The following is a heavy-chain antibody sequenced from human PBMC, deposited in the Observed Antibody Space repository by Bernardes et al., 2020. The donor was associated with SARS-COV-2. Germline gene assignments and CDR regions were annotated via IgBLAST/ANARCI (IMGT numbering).Heavy chain of an antibody. D-gene: IGHD2-8*01. CDR1: GFTFSSYA. J-gene: IGHJ4*02. V-gene: IGHV3-23*01. Sequence: GGSLRLSCAASGFTFSSYAMSWVRQAPGKGLEWVSAISGSGSSTYYADSVKGRFTISRDNSKNTLYLQMNSLRAEDTAVYYCAKDGDNGVCARCVIGYYFDYWGQGTLVTVSS. CDR2: ISGSGSST. CDR3: AKDGDNGVCARCVIGYYFDY.